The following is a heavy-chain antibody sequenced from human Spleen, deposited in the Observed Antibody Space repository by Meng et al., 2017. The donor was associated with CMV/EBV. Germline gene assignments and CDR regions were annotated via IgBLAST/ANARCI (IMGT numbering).Heavy chain of an antibody. CDR2: INPNSGGT. V-gene: IGHV1-2*02. CDR1: GYTFTGYY. Sequence: ASVKVSCKASGYTFTGYYMHWVRQAPGQGLEWMGWINPNSGGTNYAQKFQGRVTMTRDTSISTAYMELSRLRSDDTAVYYCARAKRLVPRSSPIDYWGQGTLVTVSS. D-gene: IGHD6-6*01. J-gene: IGHJ4*02. CDR3: ARAKRLVPRSSPIDY.